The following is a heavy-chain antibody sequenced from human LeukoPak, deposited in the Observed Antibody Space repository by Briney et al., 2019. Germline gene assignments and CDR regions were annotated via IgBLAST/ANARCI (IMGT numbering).Heavy chain of an antibody. CDR2: INSDGSST. D-gene: IGHD6-19*01. CDR1: GFTFSSYW. Sequence: GGSLRLSCAASGFTFSSYWMHWVRQAPGKGLVWVSRINSDGSSTSYADSVKGRFTISRDNAKNTLYLQMNSLRAEDTAVYYCARGDSSGWNPVHYFVYWGQGTLVAVSS. V-gene: IGHV3-74*01. CDR3: ARGDSSGWNPVHYFVY. J-gene: IGHJ4*02.